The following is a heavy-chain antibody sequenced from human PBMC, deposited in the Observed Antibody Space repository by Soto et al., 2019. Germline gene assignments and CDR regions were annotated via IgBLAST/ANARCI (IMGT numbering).Heavy chain of an antibody. CDR3: ALEGSTVTTFWYYFDY. J-gene: IGHJ4*02. CDR2: IIPILGIA. D-gene: IGHD4-17*01. Sequence: GASVKVSCKASGGTFSSYTISWVRQAPGQGLEWMGRIIPILGIANYAQKFQGRVTITADKSTSTAYMELSSLRSEDTAVYYCALEGSTVTTFWYYFDYWGQGTLVTVSS. CDR1: GGTFSSYT. V-gene: IGHV1-69*02.